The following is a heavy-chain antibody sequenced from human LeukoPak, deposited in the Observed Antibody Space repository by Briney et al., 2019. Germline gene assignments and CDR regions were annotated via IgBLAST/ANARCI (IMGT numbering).Heavy chain of an antibody. J-gene: IGHJ4*02. CDR3: AGRVGATKGYYFHY. D-gene: IGHD1-26*01. Sequence: GASVKVSCKASRYTFTGYYMHWVRQAPGQGLEWMGRINPNSGGTNYAQKFQGRVTMTRDTSISTAYMELSRLRSDDTAVYYCAGRVGATKGYYFHYWGQGTLVTVSS. CDR1: RYTFTGYY. V-gene: IGHV1-2*06. CDR2: INPNSGGT.